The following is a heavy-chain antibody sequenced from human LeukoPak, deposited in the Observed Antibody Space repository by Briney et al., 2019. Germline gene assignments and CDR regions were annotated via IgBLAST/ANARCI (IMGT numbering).Heavy chain of an antibody. Sequence: GGSLRLSCAASGFTFSNYGMHWVRQAPGKGLEWVAFIRYDGSNKYYADSVKGRFTISRDNSKNTLYLQMNSLSAEDTAVYFCVADRGYWGQGTLVTVSS. CDR1: GFTFSNYG. CDR3: VADRGY. V-gene: IGHV3-30*02. CDR2: IRYDGSNK. D-gene: IGHD3-22*01. J-gene: IGHJ4*02.